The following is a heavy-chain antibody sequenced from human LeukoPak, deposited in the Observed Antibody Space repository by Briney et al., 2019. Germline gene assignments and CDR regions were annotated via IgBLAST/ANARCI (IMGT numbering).Heavy chain of an antibody. CDR1: GFTFSSYG. CDR3: AKDRGSFTYYFDY. Sequence: PGGSLRLSCAASGFTFSSYGMHWVRQAPGKGLEWVAVISYDGSNKYYADSVKGRFTISRDNSKNTLYLQMNSLRAEDTAIYYCAKDRGSFTYYFDYWGQGTLVTVSS. CDR2: ISYDGSNK. J-gene: IGHJ4*02. D-gene: IGHD1-26*01. V-gene: IGHV3-30*18.